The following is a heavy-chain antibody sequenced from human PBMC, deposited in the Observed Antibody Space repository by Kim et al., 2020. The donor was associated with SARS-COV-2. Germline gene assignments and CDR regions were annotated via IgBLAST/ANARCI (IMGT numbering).Heavy chain of an antibody. CDR2: IKSKTDGGTT. J-gene: IGHJ6*02. CDR3: TTGQKGDGSGLYYYYYGMDV. D-gene: IGHD3-10*01. Sequence: GGSLRLSCAASGFTFSNAWMSWVRQAPGKGLEWVGRIKSKTDGGTTDYAAPVKGRFTISRDDSKNTLYLQMNSLKTEDTAVYYCTTGQKGDGSGLYYYYYGMDVWGQGTTVTVSS. V-gene: IGHV3-15*01. CDR1: GFTFSNAW.